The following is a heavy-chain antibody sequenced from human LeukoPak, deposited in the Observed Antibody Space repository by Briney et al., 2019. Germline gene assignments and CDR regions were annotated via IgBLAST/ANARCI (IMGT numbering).Heavy chain of an antibody. CDR1: GGSISSYY. Sequence: PSETLSLTCTVSGGSISSYYWSWIRQPPGKGLEWIGYIYYSGSTNYNPSLKSRVTISVDTSKNQFSLKLSSVTAADTAVYYCARGSVGRDGYNFGFPYYYYYMDVWGKGTTVTVSS. V-gene: IGHV4-59*01. J-gene: IGHJ6*03. CDR3: ARGSVGRDGYNFGFPYYYYYMDV. CDR2: IYYSGST. D-gene: IGHD5-24*01.